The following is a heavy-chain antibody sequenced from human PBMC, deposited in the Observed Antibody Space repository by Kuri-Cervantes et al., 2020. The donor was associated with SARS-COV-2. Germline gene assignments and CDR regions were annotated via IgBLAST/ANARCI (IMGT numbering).Heavy chain of an antibody. CDR3: AATKGYSWSGYSPIDY. D-gene: IGHD3-3*01. V-gene: IGHV1-3*01. J-gene: IGHJ4*02. CDR1: GYTFTSYA. CDR2: INAGNGNT. Sequence: ASVKVSCKASGYTFTSYAMHWVRQAPGQRLEWMGWINAGNGNTKYSQKFQGRVTITRDTSASTAYMELSSLRSEDTAVYYCAATKGYSWSGYSPIDYWGQGTLVTVSS.